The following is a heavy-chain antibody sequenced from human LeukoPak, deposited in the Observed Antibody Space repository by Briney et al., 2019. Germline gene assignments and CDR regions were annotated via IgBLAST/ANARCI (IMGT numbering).Heavy chain of an antibody. V-gene: IGHV5-51*01. CDR2: IYPGDSDT. D-gene: IGHD2-8*01. J-gene: IGHJ5*02. CDR1: GYSFTSYW. Sequence: GASLKISCKGSGYSFTSYWIGWVRQMPGKDLEWMGIIYPGDSDTRYSPSFQGLVTISADKSISTAYLQWSNLKASDTAMYYCARLPVYQDWFDPWGQGTLVTVSS. CDR3: ARLPVYQDWFDP.